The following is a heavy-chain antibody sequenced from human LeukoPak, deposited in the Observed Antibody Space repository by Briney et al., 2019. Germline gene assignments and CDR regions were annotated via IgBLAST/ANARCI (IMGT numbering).Heavy chain of an antibody. CDR1: GFTFSPYW. CDR2: INGDGTTT. D-gene: IGHD2/OR15-2a*01. Sequence: GGSLRLSCAASGFTFSPYWMHWVRQAPGKGLVWVSHINGDGTTTTYADSVKGRFTISRDNAQNTLYLQMNSLRAEDTAVYYCARGTALQDYWGQGTLVTVSS. V-gene: IGHV3-74*01. J-gene: IGHJ4*02. CDR3: ARGTALQDY.